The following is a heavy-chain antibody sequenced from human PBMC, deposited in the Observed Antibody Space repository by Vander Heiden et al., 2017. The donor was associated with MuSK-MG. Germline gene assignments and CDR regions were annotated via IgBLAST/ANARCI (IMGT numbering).Heavy chain of an antibody. CDR3: AHSPKIITIFGVVTQYSSGCYDY. CDR1: GFWPRTRGVG. CDR2: IYWDDDK. J-gene: IGHJ4*02. D-gene: IGHD3-3*01. V-gene: IGHV2-5*02. Sequence: QPTLMPSGPTLEITTQTLPLTCAFTGFWPRTRGVGVGWIRQPPGKDLEWLALIYWDDDKRYSPSLKSRLTITKDTSKNQVVLTMTNMDPVDTATYYCAHSPKIITIFGVVTQYSSGCYDYWGQGTLVTVSS.